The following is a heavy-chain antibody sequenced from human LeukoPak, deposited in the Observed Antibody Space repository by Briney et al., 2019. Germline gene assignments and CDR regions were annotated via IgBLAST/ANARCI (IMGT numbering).Heavy chain of an antibody. Sequence: ASPRVSCESPVDKFRGYMISWARHTPGEGREWMGRTSVYNGHTKYALKLQGRVTMTTDTTTSTDYMELRSLRSDDTAVYYCARDDEGFDPWGQGTLVTVSS. CDR1: VDKFRGYM. J-gene: IGHJ5*02. V-gene: IGHV1-18*04. CDR3: ARDDEGFDP. CDR2: TSVYNGHT.